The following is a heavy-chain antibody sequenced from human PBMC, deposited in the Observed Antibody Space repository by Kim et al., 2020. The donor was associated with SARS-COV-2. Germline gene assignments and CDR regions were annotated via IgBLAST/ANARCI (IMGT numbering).Heavy chain of an antibody. J-gene: IGHJ3*02. V-gene: IGHV1-18*01. D-gene: IGHD6-13*01. Sequence: ASVKVSCKASGFTFSTYGFYWVRQAPGQGLEWMGWISFYKGNTNYAQKFQGRVTMTTDTSTGTAYMELRSLRSDDTAVYYCASGYSSSGDAFDIWGQGTMVTVSS. CDR1: GFTFSTYG. CDR2: ISFYKGNT. CDR3: ASGYSSSGDAFDI.